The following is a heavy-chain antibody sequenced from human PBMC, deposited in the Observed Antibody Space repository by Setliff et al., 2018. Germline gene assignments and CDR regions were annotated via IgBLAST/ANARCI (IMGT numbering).Heavy chain of an antibody. CDR1: GFTFSSYP. J-gene: IGHJ4*02. Sequence: PGGSLRLSCAASGFTFSSYPMHWVRQAPGKGLEWVAVTSYDGINKYYAESVQGRFTISRDNSRNTLYLQMSSLRGEDTAVYYCARAHPHDFGEYVDYWGQGTLVTVSS. D-gene: IGHD3-10*01. CDR3: ARAHPHDFGEYVDY. CDR2: TSYDGINK. V-gene: IGHV3-30*07.